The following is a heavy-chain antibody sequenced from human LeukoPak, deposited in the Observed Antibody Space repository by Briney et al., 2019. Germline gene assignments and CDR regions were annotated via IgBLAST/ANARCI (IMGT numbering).Heavy chain of an antibody. CDR3: AKVPNRTGYSSSWYGGFYDY. CDR1: GFTFSSYA. D-gene: IGHD6-13*01. V-gene: IGHV3-23*01. Sequence: PGGSLRLSCAASGFTFSSYAMSWVHQAPGKGLEWVSAISGSGGSTYYADSVKGRFTISRDNSKNTLYLQMNSLRAEDTAVYYCAKVPNRTGYSSSWYGGFYDYWGQGTLVTVSS. J-gene: IGHJ4*02. CDR2: ISGSGGST.